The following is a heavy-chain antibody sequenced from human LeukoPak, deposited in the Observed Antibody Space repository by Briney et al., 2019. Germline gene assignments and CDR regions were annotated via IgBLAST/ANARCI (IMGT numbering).Heavy chain of an antibody. Sequence: EPSETLSLTCTVSGGSISSGDYYWSWIRQPPGKGLEWIGYIYYSGSTYYNPSLKSRVAISVDTSKNQFPLKLSSVTAADTAVYYCARGDSNFDYWGQGTLVTVSS. CDR1: GGSISSGDYY. D-gene: IGHD4-11*01. CDR2: IYYSGST. CDR3: ARGDSNFDY. J-gene: IGHJ4*02. V-gene: IGHV4-30-4*01.